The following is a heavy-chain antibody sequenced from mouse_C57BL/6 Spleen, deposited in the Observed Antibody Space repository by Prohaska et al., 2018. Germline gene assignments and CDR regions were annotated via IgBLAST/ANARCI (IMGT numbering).Heavy chain of an antibody. Sequence: QLQQPGAELVKPGASVKMSCKASGYTFTSYWIIWVKQSPGQGLEWIGDIYPGSGSTNYNEKFKSKATLTVDTSSSTAYMQFSSLTSEDSAVYYCARKDYYGSSYYFDVWGTGTTVTVSS. V-gene: IGHV1-55*01. CDR1: GYTFTSYW. CDR3: ARKDYYGSSYYFDV. CDR2: IYPGSGST. J-gene: IGHJ1*03. D-gene: IGHD1-1*01.